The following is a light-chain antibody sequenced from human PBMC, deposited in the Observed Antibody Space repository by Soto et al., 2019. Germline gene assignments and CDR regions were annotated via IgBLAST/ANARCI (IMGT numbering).Light chain of an antibody. CDR1: QSVSSSY. Sequence: ELVSTQSPGTLSLSPGERAPLSCSASQSVSSSYLAWYQQKPGQAPRLLIYGASTRATGIPARFSGSGSGTEFTLTISSLQSEDFAVYYCQKYNNWPRTFGQGTKG. CDR3: QKYNNWPRT. CDR2: GAS. V-gene: IGKV3-15*01. J-gene: IGKJ1*01.